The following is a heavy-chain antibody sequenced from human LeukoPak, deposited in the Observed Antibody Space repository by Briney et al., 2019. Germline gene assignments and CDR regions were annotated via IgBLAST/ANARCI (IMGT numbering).Heavy chain of an antibody. D-gene: IGHD3-9*01. Sequence: SETLSLTCTVSGYSISSGYYWGWIRQPPGKGLEWIGRMYTSGSPNYNPSLKSRVTMSVDTSKNQFYLKLSSVTAADTAVYYCVRCIFGPLSFPFVIRWILTGYYFDYWGQGTLVTVSS. CDR2: MYTSGSP. V-gene: IGHV4-38-2*02. J-gene: IGHJ4*02. CDR1: GYSISSGYY. CDR3: VRCIFGPLSFPFVIRWILTGYYFDY.